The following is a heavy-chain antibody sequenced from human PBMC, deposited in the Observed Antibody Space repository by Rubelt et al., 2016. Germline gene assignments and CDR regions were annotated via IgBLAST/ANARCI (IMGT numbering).Heavy chain of an antibody. CDR2: INAGKGNT. D-gene: IGHD3-10*01. Sequence: QVQLVQSGAEVKKPGASVKVSCKASGYTFTSYAMHWVRQAPGQRLEWMGWINAGKGNTKYSQKSQGRVTITRDTSASTAYMELGSLRSEDTAVYYCARGGLSELLWFGESRIDYWGQGTLVTVSS. CDR3: ARGGLSELLWFGESRIDY. CDR1: GYTFTSYA. J-gene: IGHJ4*02. V-gene: IGHV1-3*01.